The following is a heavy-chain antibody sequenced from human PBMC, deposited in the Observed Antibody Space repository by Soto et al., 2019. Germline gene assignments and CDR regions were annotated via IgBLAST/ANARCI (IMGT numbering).Heavy chain of an antibody. V-gene: IGHV4-31*02. CDR2: IRYSEST. J-gene: IGHJ3*01. CDR3: TRGAWGYAFDV. Sequence: WTWVRQRPGKGLEWIGYIRYSESTYYNPSLKSRVIVSIDTSKNQFSLRLSSVTAADTAVYFCTRGAWGYAFDVWGQGTMVTVSS. D-gene: IGHD3-16*01.